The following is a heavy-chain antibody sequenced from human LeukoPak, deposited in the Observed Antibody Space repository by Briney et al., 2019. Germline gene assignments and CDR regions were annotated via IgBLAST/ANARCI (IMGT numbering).Heavy chain of an antibody. CDR3: ARENDTSGFSASGFDS. Sequence: ETLSLTCTVSGGSISGYYWNWIRQPPGKGLEWIGYIYYTGSTNYNPSLKSRVTISVDTSKNQFSLELSSVTAADTAVYYCARENDTSGFSASGFDSWGQGTLVTVSS. J-gene: IGHJ4*02. D-gene: IGHD3-22*01. CDR2: IYYTGST. V-gene: IGHV4-59*01. CDR1: GGSISGYY.